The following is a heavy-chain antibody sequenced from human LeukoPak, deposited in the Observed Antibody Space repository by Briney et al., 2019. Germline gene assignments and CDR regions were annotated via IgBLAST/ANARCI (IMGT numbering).Heavy chain of an antibody. D-gene: IGHD3-16*01. V-gene: IGHV1-18*01. CDR2: ISGYNGNT. CDR3: ARDRPQGDFDY. Sequence: ASVKVSCKTSGYTFTIYGLSWVRQAPGQGLEWMGWISGYNGNTNYAQKLQGRVTMTTDTSTSTAYMELRSLRSDDTAVYYCARDRPQGDFDYWGQGTLVTVSS. CDR1: GYTFTIYG. J-gene: IGHJ4*02.